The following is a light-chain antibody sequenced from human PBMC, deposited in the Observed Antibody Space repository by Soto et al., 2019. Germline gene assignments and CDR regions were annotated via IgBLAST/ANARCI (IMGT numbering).Light chain of an antibody. CDR2: GNS. CDR3: QSYDSSLSGPVV. V-gene: IGLV1-40*01. CDR1: SSNIGAGYD. J-gene: IGLJ2*01. Sequence: QSVLTQPPSVSGAPGQRVTISCTGSSSNIGAGYDVHWYQQLPGTAPKLLIYGNSNRPSGVPDRFSGSKSGASASLASTGLQAEDESDDYCQSYDSSLSGPVVFGGGTNLTVL.